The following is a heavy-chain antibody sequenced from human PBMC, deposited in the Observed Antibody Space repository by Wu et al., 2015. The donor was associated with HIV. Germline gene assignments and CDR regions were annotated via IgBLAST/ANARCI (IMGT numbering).Heavy chain of an antibody. CDR2: MNPRNGYK. D-gene: IGHD4/OR15-4a*01. V-gene: IGHV1-18*01. CDR3: ARVHLTLTKLQTYLYL. CDR1: YILTSYP. J-gene: IGHJ4*01. Sequence: QAQLVQSGPAAKRPGASVKVSCQASYILTSYPIAWVRQAPGQRLEWMGWMNPRNGYKKPAQRFQDRITMSTTNSAQHSLHGLEEPGTSETTRPKYISCARVHLTLTKLQTYLYLWGQGTLGHCLL.